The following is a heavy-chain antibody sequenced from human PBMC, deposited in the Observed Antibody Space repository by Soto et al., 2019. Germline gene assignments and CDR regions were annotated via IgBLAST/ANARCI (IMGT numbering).Heavy chain of an antibody. Sequence: IRWCREASGKGLEWVSTFGGPGGGTYYAVSVKGRFTIARDNFKSSLYVQMSSLRAEDTAVYYCAKGKIFSKNKTAFD. CDR3: AKGKIFSKNKTAFD. D-gene: IGHD3-9*01. J-gene: IGHJ5*01. CDR2: FGGPGGGT. V-gene: IGHV3-23*01.